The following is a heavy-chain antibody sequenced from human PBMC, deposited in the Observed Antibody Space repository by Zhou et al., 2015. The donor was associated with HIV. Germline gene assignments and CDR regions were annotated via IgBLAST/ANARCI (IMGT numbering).Heavy chain of an antibody. D-gene: IGHD2-15*01. Sequence: QVQLEQSGAEVKKPGSSVKVSCKVSGDTFSTNGITWVRQAPGKGLEWMGGIIPIFGTTNYAQKFQGRVTMTADKSTTTAYMDLRSLKSEDTAVYYCARGGYCSGGSCYWGYYYGMDVWGQGP. CDR2: IIPIFGTT. CDR3: ARGGYCSGGSCYWGYYYGMDV. V-gene: IGHV1-69*06. CDR1: GDTFSTNG. J-gene: IGHJ6*02.